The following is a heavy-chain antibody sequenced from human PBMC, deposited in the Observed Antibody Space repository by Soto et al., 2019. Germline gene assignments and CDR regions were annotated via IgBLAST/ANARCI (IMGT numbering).Heavy chain of an antibody. CDR2: IYYSGST. CDR3: ARGEAARRYYYYGMDV. J-gene: IGHJ6*02. V-gene: IGHV4-59*01. CDR1: GGSISSYY. Sequence: SETLSLTCTVSGGSISSYYWSWIRQPPGKGLEWIGYIYYSGSTNYNPSLKSRVTISVDTSKNQFSLKLSSVTAADTAVYYCARGEAARRYYYYGMDVWGQGTTVT. D-gene: IGHD6-6*01.